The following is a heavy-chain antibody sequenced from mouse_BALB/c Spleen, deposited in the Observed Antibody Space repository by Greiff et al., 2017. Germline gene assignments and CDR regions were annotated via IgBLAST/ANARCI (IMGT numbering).Heavy chain of an antibody. CDR2: IRNKANGYTT. CDR1: GFTFTDYY. CDR3: ARDKGYDGMDY. J-gene: IGHJ4*01. V-gene: IGHV7-3*02. Sequence: DVHLVESGGGLVQPGGSLRLSCATSGFTFTDYYMSWVRQPPGKALEWLGFIRNKANGYTTEYSASVKGRFTISRDNSQSILYLQMNTLRAEDSATYYCARDKGYDGMDYWGQGTSVTVSS. D-gene: IGHD2-2*01.